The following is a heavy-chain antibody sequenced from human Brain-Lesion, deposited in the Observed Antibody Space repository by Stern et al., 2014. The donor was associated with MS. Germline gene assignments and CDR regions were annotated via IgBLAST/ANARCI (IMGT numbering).Heavy chain of an antibody. D-gene: IGHD3-10*01. Sequence: QVQLQESGPGLVKPSQTLSLTCTVSGDSISSGDHYWRWLRQPPGKGLGGIGYIHYSGSTFYSPSLKSRLTISVDTSKNQFSLNSVTAADTAVYFCARASWFAELTFDYWGQGTLATVS. J-gene: IGHJ4*02. CDR1: GDSISSGDHY. V-gene: IGHV4-30-4*01. CDR2: IHYSGST. CDR3: ARASWFAELTFDY.